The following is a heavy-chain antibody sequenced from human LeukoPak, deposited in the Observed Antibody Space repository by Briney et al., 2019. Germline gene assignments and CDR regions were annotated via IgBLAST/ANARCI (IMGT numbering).Heavy chain of an antibody. D-gene: IGHD3-22*01. CDR3: ARGEKYYYDSSGYQS. Sequence: GSSVKVSCKASGGTFSSYAISWVRQAPGQGLEWMGRIIPILGIANYAQKFQGRVTITADKSTSTAYMELSSLRSEDTAVYYCARGEKYYYDSSGYQSWGQGTLVTVSS. CDR1: GGTFSSYA. J-gene: IGHJ4*02. V-gene: IGHV1-69*04. CDR2: IIPILGIA.